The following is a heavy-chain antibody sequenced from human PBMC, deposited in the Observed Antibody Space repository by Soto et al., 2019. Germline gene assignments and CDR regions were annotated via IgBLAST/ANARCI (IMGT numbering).Heavy chain of an antibody. CDR3: ASRPSGSGFDP. CDR2: IYHSGGT. Sequence: QLQLQESGSGLVKPSQTLSLTCAVSGGSISSGGYSWIWIRQPPGKGLEWIGYIYHSGGTYYSPSRKSRVTISVDRSKNQFSLKLSSVTAADTAVYYCASRPSGSGFDPWGQGTLVTVSS. CDR1: GGSISSGGYS. V-gene: IGHV4-30-2*01. D-gene: IGHD1-26*01. J-gene: IGHJ5*02.